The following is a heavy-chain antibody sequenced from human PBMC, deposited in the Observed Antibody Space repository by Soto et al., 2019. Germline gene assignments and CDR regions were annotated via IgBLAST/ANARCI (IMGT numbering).Heavy chain of an antibody. V-gene: IGHV5-10-1*01. Sequence: GESLKISCKGSGYSFTSYWISWVRQMPGKGLEWMGRIDPSDSYTNYSPSFQGHVTISADKSISTAYLQWSSLKASDTAMYYCARPSYDYVWGSYPHDAFDIWGQGTMVTVSS. J-gene: IGHJ3*02. CDR2: IDPSDSYT. D-gene: IGHD3-16*02. CDR3: ARPSYDYVWGSYPHDAFDI. CDR1: GYSFTSYW.